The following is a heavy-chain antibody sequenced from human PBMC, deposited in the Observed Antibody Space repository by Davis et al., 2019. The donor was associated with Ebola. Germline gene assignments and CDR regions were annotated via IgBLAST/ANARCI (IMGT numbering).Heavy chain of an antibody. CDR3: ARTITMVRGVDFDY. J-gene: IGHJ4*02. CDR1: GFTFSTYA. CDR2: INPSGGST. D-gene: IGHD3-10*01. V-gene: IGHV1-46*01. Sequence: GGSLRLSCVASGFTFSTYAMHWVRQAPGQGLEWMGIINPSGGSTSYAQKFQGRVTMTRDTSTSTAYMELRSLRSDDTAVYYCARTITMVRGVDFDYWGQGTLVTVSS.